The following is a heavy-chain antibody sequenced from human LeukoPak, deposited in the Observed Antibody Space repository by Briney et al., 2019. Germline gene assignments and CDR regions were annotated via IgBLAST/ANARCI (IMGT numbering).Heavy chain of an antibody. CDR3: ARVYQSAEYYFDY. CDR2: IYYTGST. D-gene: IGHD2-2*01. J-gene: IGHJ4*02. Sequence: PSETLSLTCTVSGGSIYSYYWSWLPQPPGKGLEWIGYIYYTGSTEYHPALKSRVTISLDTSKNQCSLKLTSVTAADTAVYYCARVYQSAEYYFDYWGQGNLVSVCS. V-gene: IGHV4-59*01. CDR1: GGSIYSYY.